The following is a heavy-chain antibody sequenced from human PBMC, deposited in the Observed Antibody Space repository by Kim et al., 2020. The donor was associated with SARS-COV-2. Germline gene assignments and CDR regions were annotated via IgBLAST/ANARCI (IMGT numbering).Heavy chain of an antibody. D-gene: IGHD3-10*01. Sequence: ASVKVSCKASGYTFTSYAMNWVRQAPGQGLEWMGWINTNTGNPTYAQGFTGRFVFSLDTSVSTAYLQISSLKAEDTAVYYCARSFRVRGVPRLGPWGQGTLVTVSS. CDR1: GYTFTSYA. V-gene: IGHV7-4-1*02. J-gene: IGHJ5*02. CDR2: INTNTGNP. CDR3: ARSFRVRGVPRLGP.